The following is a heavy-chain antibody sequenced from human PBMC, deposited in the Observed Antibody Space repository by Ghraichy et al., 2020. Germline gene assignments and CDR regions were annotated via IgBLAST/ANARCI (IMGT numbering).Heavy chain of an antibody. D-gene: IGHD3-22*01. CDR2: IYYSGST. Sequence: SETLSLTCAVYGGSISSGGYYWSWIRQHPGKGLEWIGYIYYSGSTYYNPSLKSRVTISVDTSKNQFSLKLSSVTAADTAVYYCARRYYDSSGFDIWGQGTMVTVSS. V-gene: IGHV4-31*11. J-gene: IGHJ3*02. CDR3: ARRYYDSSGFDI. CDR1: GGSISSGGYY.